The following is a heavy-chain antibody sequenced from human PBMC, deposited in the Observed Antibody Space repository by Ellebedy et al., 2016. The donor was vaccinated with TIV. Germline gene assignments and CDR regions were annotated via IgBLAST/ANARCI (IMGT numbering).Heavy chain of an antibody. V-gene: IGHV3-7*02. J-gene: IGHJ6*02. CDR1: GFTFSRFW. Sequence: PGGSLRLSCAASGFTFSRFWMGRIRQAPGKGLEWVAHIKYDEIEKYYANSVKGRFTISRDNAKNSLYLQMNSLRAEDTAVYYCASTTIFGILSRPYYYAMDVWGQGTTVTVSS. D-gene: IGHD3-3*01. CDR3: ASTTIFGILSRPYYYAMDV. CDR2: IKYDEIEK.